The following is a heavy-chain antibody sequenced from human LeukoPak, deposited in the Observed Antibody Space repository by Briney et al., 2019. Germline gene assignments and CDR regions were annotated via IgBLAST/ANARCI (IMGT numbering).Heavy chain of an antibody. J-gene: IGHJ6*04. CDR3: ARWALRTSGRDV. D-gene: IGHD1-7*01. Sequence: SETLSLTCAVYGGSFSGYYWSWIRQPPGKGLEWIWEINHSGSTNYNPSLKSRVTISVDTSKNQFSLKLSSVSAADTAVYYCARWALRTSGRDVWGKGTTVTISS. CDR2: INHSGST. CDR1: GGSFSGYY. V-gene: IGHV4-34*01.